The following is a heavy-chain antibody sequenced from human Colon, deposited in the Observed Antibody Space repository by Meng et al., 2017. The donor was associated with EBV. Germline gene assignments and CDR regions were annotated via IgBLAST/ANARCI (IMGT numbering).Heavy chain of an antibody. Sequence: QVQVQAPGPGLWQPSQTLSLTCPVSRGSVSSGVYYWTWIRQHPGKGLEWFGHIYYSGSTFYNPSLKRRVIISIDTSKNQFSLNLRSVTAADTAVYYCARVSSGWDYLDYWGQGTLVTVSS. J-gene: IGHJ4*02. V-gene: IGHV4-31*03. CDR2: IYYSGST. CDR1: RGSVSSGVYY. CDR3: ARVSSGWDYLDY. D-gene: IGHD6-19*01.